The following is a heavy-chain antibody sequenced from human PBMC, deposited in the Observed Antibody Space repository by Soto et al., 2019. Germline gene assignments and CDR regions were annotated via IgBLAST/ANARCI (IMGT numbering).Heavy chain of an antibody. J-gene: IGHJ4*02. Sequence: TSETLSLTCTVSGGSISSSSYYWGWIRQPPGKGLEWIGSIYYSGSTYYNPSLKSRVTISVDTSKNQFSLKLSSVTAADTAVYYCARSMTTVVTLDYWGQGSLVTVSS. CDR2: IYYSGST. CDR1: GGSISSSSYY. CDR3: ARSMTTVVTLDY. D-gene: IGHD4-17*01. V-gene: IGHV4-39*01.